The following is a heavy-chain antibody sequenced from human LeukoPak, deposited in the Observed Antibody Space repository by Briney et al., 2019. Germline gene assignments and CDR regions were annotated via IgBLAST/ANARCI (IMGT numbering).Heavy chain of an antibody. CDR3: AKDQGGIAVAGISY. J-gene: IGHJ4*02. CDR2: IRYDGSNK. D-gene: IGHD6-19*01. CDR1: GFNFSSYG. V-gene: IGHV3-30*02. Sequence: GGSLRLSCAASGFNFSSYGMHWVRQAPGKGLEWVAFIRYDGSNKYYADSVKGRFTISRDNSKNTLYLQMNSLRAEDTAVYYCAKDQGGIAVAGISYWGQGTLVTVSS.